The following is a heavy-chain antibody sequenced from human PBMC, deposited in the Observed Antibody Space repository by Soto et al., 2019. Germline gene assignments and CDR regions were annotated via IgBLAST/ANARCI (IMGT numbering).Heavy chain of an antibody. V-gene: IGHV3-23*01. CDR2: ISGSGGSS. CDR3: AKGGGYYYDSSGYYAN. Sequence: PGGSLRLSCAASGFTFTSYAMSWVRQAPGKGLEWVSAISGSGGSSYYADSVKGRFTISRDNSKNTLFLQMNSLRAEDTAIYYCAKGGGYYYDSSGYYANWGQGP. J-gene: IGHJ4*02. CDR1: GFTFTSYA. D-gene: IGHD3-22*01.